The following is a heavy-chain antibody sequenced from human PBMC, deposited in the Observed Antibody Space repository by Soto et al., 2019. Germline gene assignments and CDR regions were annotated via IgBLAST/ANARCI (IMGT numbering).Heavy chain of an antibody. Sequence: ASVKVSCKASGYTFTSYGISWVRQAPGQGLEWMGWISAYNGNTNYAQKLQGRVTMTTDTSTSTAYMELRSLRSDDTAVYYCARDNLLGYCSSTSCYGFDYWGQGTLVTVSS. CDR1: GYTFTSYG. J-gene: IGHJ4*02. CDR3: ARDNLLGYCSSTSCYGFDY. D-gene: IGHD2-2*01. V-gene: IGHV1-18*01. CDR2: ISAYNGNT.